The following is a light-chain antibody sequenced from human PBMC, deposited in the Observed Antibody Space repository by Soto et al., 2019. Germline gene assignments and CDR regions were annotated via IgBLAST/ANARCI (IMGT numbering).Light chain of an antibody. CDR1: SSDVGGYNY. V-gene: IGLV2-14*01. CDR2: EVS. Sequence: QSALTQPASVSGSPGQSITISCTGTSSDVGGYNYVSRYQQHPGKAPKLMIYEVSNRPSGVSNRFSGSKSGNTASLTISGLQTEDESDYYCSSYASSNTLIFGGGTKLTVL. J-gene: IGLJ2*01. CDR3: SSYASSNTLI.